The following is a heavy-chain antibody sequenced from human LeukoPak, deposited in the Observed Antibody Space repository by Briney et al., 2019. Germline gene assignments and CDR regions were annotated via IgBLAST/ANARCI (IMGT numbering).Heavy chain of an antibody. CDR1: GYSFTSYW. CDR2: IYPGDSDT. V-gene: IGHV5-51*01. Sequence: NRGESLKISCKGSGYSFTSYWITWVRQMPGKGLEWMGVIYPGDSDTTYSPSFQGQVTISADKSISTAYLQWSSLKASDTAMYYCARHNGFGLSNWFDPWGQGTLVTVSS. CDR3: ARHNGFGLSNWFDP. J-gene: IGHJ5*02. D-gene: IGHD3-16*01.